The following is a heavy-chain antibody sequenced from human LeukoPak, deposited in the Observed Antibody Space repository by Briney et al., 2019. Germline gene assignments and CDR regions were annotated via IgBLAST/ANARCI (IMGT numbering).Heavy chain of an antibody. V-gene: IGHV1-2*02. CDR3: ARGGDSSGYEGRFDP. D-gene: IGHD3-22*01. CDR2: INPNSGGT. CDR1: GYTFTGYY. Sequence: ASVKVSCKASGYTFTGYYMHWVRQAPGQGLEWMGWINPNSGGTNYAQKFLGRVTMTRDTSISTAYMELSRLRSDDTAVYYCARGGDSSGYEGRFDPWGQGTLVTVSS. J-gene: IGHJ5*02.